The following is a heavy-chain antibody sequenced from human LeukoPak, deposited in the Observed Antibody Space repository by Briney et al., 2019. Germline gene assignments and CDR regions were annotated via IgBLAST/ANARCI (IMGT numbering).Heavy chain of an antibody. CDR3: ARVGVSGRIAAAGTHFQH. V-gene: IGHV1-69*04. Sequence: SVKVSCKASGGTFSSYAISWVRQAPGQGLEWMGRIIPIFGIANYAQKFQGRVTITADKSRSTAYMELSSLRSEDTAVYYCARVGVSGRIAAAGTHFQHWGQGTLVTVSS. D-gene: IGHD6-13*01. CDR1: GGTFSSYA. CDR2: IIPIFGIA. J-gene: IGHJ1*01.